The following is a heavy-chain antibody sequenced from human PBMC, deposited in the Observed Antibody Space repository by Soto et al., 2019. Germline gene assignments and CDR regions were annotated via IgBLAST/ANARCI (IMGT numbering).Heavy chain of an antibody. V-gene: IGHV1-69*02. CDR2: IIPILGIA. CDR3: ARFRAGPLNDAFDL. J-gene: IGHJ3*01. Sequence: QVQLVQSGAEVKKPGSSVKVSCKASGGTFSSYTISWVRQAPGQGLEWMGRIIPILGIANYAQKFQGRVTXXAXKXXSTAYMELSSLRSEDTAVYYCARFRAGPLNDAFDLWGQGTMVTVSS. D-gene: IGHD3-10*01. CDR1: GGTFSSYT.